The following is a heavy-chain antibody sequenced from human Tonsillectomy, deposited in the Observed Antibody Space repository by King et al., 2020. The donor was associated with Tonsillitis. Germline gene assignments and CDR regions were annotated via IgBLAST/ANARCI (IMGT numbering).Heavy chain of an antibody. J-gene: IGHJ4*02. CDR1: GHSFTDYW. V-gene: IGHV5-51*01. CDR3: ARQGDNYGDYLFDY. CDR2: IYPGDSDT. D-gene: IGHD4-17*01. Sequence: VQLVESGAEVKKPGESLKISCKGSGHSFTDYWIAWVRQMPGKGLEWMGIIYPGDSDTRYSPSFQGQVTISADKSISTAYLQWSSLKAADTAIYYCARQGDNYGDYLFDYWGQGTLVTVSS.